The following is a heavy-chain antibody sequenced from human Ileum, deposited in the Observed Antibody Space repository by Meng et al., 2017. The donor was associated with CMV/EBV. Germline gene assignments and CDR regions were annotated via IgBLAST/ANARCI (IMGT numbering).Heavy chain of an antibody. D-gene: IGHD1-14*01. V-gene: IGHV3-53*01. J-gene: IGHJ4*02. CDR1: GFTFSSYE. Sequence: GGSLRLSCAASGFTFSSYEMNWVRQAPGKGLEWVSVMYGSGSTYYADSVKGRFTISRDNSKNTVYLQMNSLRPEDTAVYYCARSEWLYNLDSWGQGTLVTVSS. CDR3: ARSEWLYNLDS. CDR2: MYGSGST.